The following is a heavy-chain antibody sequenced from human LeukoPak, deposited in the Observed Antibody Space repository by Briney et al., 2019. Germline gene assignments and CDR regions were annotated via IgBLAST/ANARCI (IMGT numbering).Heavy chain of an antibody. V-gene: IGHV3-30*02. J-gene: IGHJ3*02. Sequence: GGSLRLSCAASGFTFSSYGMHWVRQAPGKGLEWVAFIRYDGSNKYYADSVKGRFTISRDNSKNTLYLQMNSLRAEDTAVYYCAKGVVPAAILSRGAFDIWGQGTMVTVSS. CDR3: AKGVVPAAILSRGAFDI. D-gene: IGHD2-2*02. CDR2: IRYDGSNK. CDR1: GFTFSSYG.